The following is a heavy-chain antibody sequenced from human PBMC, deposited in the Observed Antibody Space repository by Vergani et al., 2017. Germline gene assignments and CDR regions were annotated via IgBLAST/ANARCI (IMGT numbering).Heavy chain of an antibody. D-gene: IGHD2-2*01. Sequence: QVQLVQSGAEVKKPGSSVKVSCKASGGTFSSYAISWVRQAPGQGLEWMGGIIPIFGTANYAQKFQGRVTITADESTSTAYMELSSLRSEDTAVYYCALGADIVVVPAAFYYYYYYMDVWGKGTTVTVSS. J-gene: IGHJ6*03. CDR3: ALGADIVVVPAAFYYYYYYMDV. V-gene: IGHV1-69*01. CDR2: IIPIFGTA. CDR1: GGTFSSYA.